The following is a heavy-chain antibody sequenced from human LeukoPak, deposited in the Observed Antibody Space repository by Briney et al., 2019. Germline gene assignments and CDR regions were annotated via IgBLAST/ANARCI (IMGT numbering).Heavy chain of an antibody. CDR2: ISSNGGST. Sequence: GGSLRLSCSASGFTFSSYAMHWVRQAPGKGLECVSGISSNGGSTYYADSVKGRFTISRDNSKNTVYLQMSSLRAEDTAVYYCAKEHMVRGVIYYFDPWGQGTLVTVSS. D-gene: IGHD3-10*01. J-gene: IGHJ5*02. V-gene: IGHV3-64D*06. CDR3: AKEHMVRGVIYYFDP. CDR1: GFTFSSYA.